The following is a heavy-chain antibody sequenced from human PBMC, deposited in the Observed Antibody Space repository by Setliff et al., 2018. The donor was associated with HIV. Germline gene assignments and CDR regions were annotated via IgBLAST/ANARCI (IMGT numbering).Heavy chain of an antibody. V-gene: IGHV4-34*01. CDR2: INHSGST. CDR3: ARARRAGSGPKYFQH. D-gene: IGHD2-15*01. J-gene: IGHJ1*01. Sequence: SETLSLTCAVYGGSFNGYYWSWIRQPPGKGLEWIGEINHSGSTNYNPSLKSRVTMSVDKSKNQFSLRLCSVTAADTAVYYCARARRAGSGPKYFQHWGQGTLVTVSS. CDR1: GGSFNGYY.